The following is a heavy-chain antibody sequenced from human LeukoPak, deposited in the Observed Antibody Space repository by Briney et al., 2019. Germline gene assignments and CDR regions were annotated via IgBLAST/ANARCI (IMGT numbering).Heavy chain of an antibody. V-gene: IGHV1-2*02. Sequence: GASVKVSCKASGYTFTDYYMHWVRQAPGQGLEWMGWIDPNSGGTNYAQKFQGRVTMTRYTSIRTAYMELSRLRSDDTAVYYCAIEFATVVVSAVISAFDNWGQGTMVTVSS. CDR3: AIEFATVVVSAVISAFDN. CDR2: IDPNSGGT. J-gene: IGHJ3*02. D-gene: IGHD2-2*02. CDR1: GYTFTDYY.